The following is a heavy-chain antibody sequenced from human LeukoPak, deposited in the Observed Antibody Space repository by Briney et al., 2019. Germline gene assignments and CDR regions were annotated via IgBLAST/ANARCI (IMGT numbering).Heavy chain of an antibody. CDR1: GYTFTGYY. CDR3: ARDWPDGLIDY. CDR2: IIPILGIA. J-gene: IGHJ4*02. Sequence: SVKVSCKASGYTFTGYYMHWVRQAPGQGLEWMGRIIPILGIANYAQKFQGRVTITADKSTSTAYMELSSLRSEDTAVYYCARDWPDGLIDYWGQGTLVTVSS. V-gene: IGHV1-69*04. D-gene: IGHD3-10*01.